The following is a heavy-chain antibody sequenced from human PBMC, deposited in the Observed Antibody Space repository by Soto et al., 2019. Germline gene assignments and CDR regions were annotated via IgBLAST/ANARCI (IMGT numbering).Heavy chain of an antibody. Sequence: GGSLRLSCAASGITFSKAWMNWVRQSPGKGLEWVGRIKSRSDGGTTDYAAPVKGRFTISRDDSKDTLWLQMNSLKTEDTAVYYCTTNFYSDHGMDVSGQGTTVTVSS. J-gene: IGHJ6*02. CDR1: GITFSKAW. CDR2: IKSRSDGGTT. V-gene: IGHV3-15*01. D-gene: IGHD4-17*01. CDR3: TTNFYSDHGMDV.